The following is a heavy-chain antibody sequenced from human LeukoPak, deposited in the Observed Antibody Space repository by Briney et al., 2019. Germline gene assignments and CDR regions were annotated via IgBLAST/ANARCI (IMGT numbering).Heavy chain of an antibody. CDR3: ARDGIKWELLSGYYMDV. J-gene: IGHJ6*03. D-gene: IGHD1-26*01. CDR2: ISAYNGNT. V-gene: IGHV1-18*01. Sequence: ASVKVSCKASGYTFTRYGINWVRQAPGQGLEWMGWISAYNGNTNYAQKLQGRATMTTDTSTSTAYMELRSLRSDDTAVYYCARDGIKWELLSGYYMDVWGKGTTVTVSS. CDR1: GYTFTRYG.